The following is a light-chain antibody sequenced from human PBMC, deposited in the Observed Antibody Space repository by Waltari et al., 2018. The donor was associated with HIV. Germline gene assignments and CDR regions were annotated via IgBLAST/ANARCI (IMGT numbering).Light chain of an antibody. CDR2: GAS. J-gene: IGKJ2*01. CDR3: QQYGSSPYT. V-gene: IGKV3-20*01. CDR1: QAVNNNY. Sequence: EIVLTQSPGTLSLSPGERATLSCRATQAVNNNYLAWYQQKPGLAPRLLIYGASSRATGIPDRFSGGGSGTDFTLTISRLEPEDFAVYFCQQYGSSPYTFGQGTKLEIK.